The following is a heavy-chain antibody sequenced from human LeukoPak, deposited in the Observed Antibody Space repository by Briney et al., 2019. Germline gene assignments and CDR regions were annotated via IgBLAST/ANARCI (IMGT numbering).Heavy chain of an antibody. CDR1: GYTLTGHN. CDR2: INPNSGDT. D-gene: IGHD1-26*01. J-gene: IGHJ6*02. V-gene: IGHV1-2*02. Sequence: ASVKLSCKSSGYTLTGHNMHWVPQVPGQGLEWMGWINPNSGDTKYEQKFQGRVTMTRDTSISTAYMELQRLTSDDSAIYYCARVQGELPRHYFGIDVWGRGTTVTVSS. CDR3: ARVQGELPRHYFGIDV.